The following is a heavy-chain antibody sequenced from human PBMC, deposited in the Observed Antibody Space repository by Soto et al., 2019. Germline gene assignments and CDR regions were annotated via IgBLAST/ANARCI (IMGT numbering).Heavy chain of an antibody. J-gene: IGHJ6*02. V-gene: IGHV3-11*01. D-gene: IGHD6-6*01. CDR1: VFTFSDYY. CDR2: ISSSGSTI. CDR3: ARDSSEQLVRGLYYYYGMDV. Sequence: PGGSLRLSCAASVFTFSDYYMSWIRQAPVEVLEWVSYISSSGSTIYYADSVKGRFTISRDNAKNSLYLQMNSLRAEDTAVYYCARDSSEQLVRGLYYYYGMDVWGQGTTVTVS.